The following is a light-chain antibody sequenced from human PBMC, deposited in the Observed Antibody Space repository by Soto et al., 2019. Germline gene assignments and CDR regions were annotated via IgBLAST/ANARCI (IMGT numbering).Light chain of an antibody. J-gene: IGLJ3*02. CDR3: AAWDDSLSGRV. Sequence: QSVLTQPPSASGAPGQRVTISCSGSSSNIGRSYVYWYQQIPGTAPKLLIYRNDQRPSGVPDRFSASKSGTSASLAISGLRSEDEADYYCAAWDDSLSGRVFGGGTQLTVL. V-gene: IGLV1-47*01. CDR2: RND. CDR1: SSNIGRSY.